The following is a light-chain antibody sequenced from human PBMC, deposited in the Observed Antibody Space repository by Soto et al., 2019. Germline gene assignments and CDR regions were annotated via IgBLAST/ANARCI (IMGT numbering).Light chain of an antibody. V-gene: IGLV2-14*01. CDR3: TSYTTSSTYV. CDR2: EVS. CDR1: SSDVGNYIY. J-gene: IGLJ1*01. Sequence: ALTQPASVSGSPGQSITISCTGTSSDVGNYIYVFWFQQHPGKAPKLIISEVSNRPSGVSSRFSGSKSGNTASLTISGLQAEDEAHYYCTSYTTSSTYVFGTGTKVTVL.